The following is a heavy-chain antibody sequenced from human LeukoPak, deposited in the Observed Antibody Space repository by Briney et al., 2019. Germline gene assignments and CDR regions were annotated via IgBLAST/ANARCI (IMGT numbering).Heavy chain of an antibody. CDR2: ISAYNGNT. Sequence: ASVNVSCKASVYTFTSYGISWVRQAPGQGLEWMGWISAYNGNTNYAQKLQGRVTMTTDTSTSTAYMELRSLRSDDTAVYYCARVVVLQREFDPWGQGTLVTVSS. CDR3: ARVVVLQREFDP. J-gene: IGHJ5*02. D-gene: IGHD2-2*01. CDR1: VYTFTSYG. V-gene: IGHV1-18*01.